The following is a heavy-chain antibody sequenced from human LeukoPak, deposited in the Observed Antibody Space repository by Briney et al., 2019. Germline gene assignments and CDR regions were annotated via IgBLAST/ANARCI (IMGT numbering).Heavy chain of an antibody. CDR3: ARDLEDYVWGSYRL. CDR2: IYHSGST. J-gene: IGHJ4*02. V-gene: IGHV4-38-2*02. CDR1: GYSISSDYY. D-gene: IGHD3-16*02. Sequence: SETLSLTCTVSGYSISSDYYWGWIRQPPGKGLEWIGSIYHSGSTYYNPSLKSRVTISVDTSKNQFSLKLSSVTAADTAVYYCARDLEDYVWGSYRLWGQGTLVTVSS.